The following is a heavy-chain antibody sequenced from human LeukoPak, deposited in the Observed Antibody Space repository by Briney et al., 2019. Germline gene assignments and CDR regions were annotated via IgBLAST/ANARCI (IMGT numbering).Heavy chain of an antibody. J-gene: IGHJ3*02. Sequence: SETLSLTCTVSGGSFSSGSYYWSWIRQPAGKGLEWIGRIYTSGSTNYNPSLKSRVTISVDTSKNQFSLKLSSVTAADTAVYYCARGEYYYDSSGYHDAFDIWGQGTMVTVSS. CDR1: GGSFSSGSYY. CDR3: ARGEYYYDSSGYHDAFDI. D-gene: IGHD3-22*01. CDR2: IYTSGST. V-gene: IGHV4-61*02.